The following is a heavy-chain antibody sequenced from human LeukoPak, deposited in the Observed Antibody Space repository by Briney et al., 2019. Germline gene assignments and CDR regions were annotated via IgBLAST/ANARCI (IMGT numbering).Heavy chain of an antibody. D-gene: IGHD3-10*01. CDR3: AGGMVRGVTTHPNYYYYGMDV. CDR2: INHSGST. V-gene: IGHV4-34*01. Sequence: SETLSLTCAVYGGSFSGYYWSWIRQPPGEGLEWFGEINHSGSTNYNPSLKSRVTISVDTSKNQFSLKLSSVTAADTAVYYCAGGMVRGVTTHPNYYYYGMDVWGQGTTVTVSS. J-gene: IGHJ6*02. CDR1: GGSFSGYY.